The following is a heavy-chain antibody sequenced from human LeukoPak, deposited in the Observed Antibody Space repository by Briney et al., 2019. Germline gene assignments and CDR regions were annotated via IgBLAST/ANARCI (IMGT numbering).Heavy chain of an antibody. D-gene: IGHD3-16*01. J-gene: IGHJ4*02. CDR2: MYTNGES. CDR3: ARGYYGGAVDS. CDR1: RGSINNQY. Sequence: SETLSLTCTVSRGSINNQYWSWIRQPAGKGLEWIGRMYTNGESDYNPSLKSRVAMSVDTSKSQFSLKLNYMTAADTALYYCARGYYGGAVDSWGQGILVIVSS. V-gene: IGHV4-4*07.